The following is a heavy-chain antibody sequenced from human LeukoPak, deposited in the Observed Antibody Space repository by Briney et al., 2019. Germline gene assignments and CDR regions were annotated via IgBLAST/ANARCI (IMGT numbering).Heavy chain of an antibody. CDR1: VFPFNIYA. D-gene: IGHD5-24*01. V-gene: IGHV3-30*02. CDR3: AKDGGLHLYYYYNYMDI. J-gene: IGHJ6*03. CDR2: IRYDGSYK. Sequence: GRSLSPPCASSVFPFNIYAVHWARHAPGKGLEWVAFIRYDGSYKYYAESLRGRCTIAVDRSKATLYLQMNSLRSEDTAVYYCAKDGGLHLYYYYNYMDIWSKGSKVTVSS.